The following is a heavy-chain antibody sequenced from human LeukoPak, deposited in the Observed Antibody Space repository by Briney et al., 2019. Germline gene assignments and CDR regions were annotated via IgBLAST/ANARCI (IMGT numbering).Heavy chain of an antibody. Sequence: GGSLRLSCAASGFTFSSYAMHWVRQAPGKGLEWVSVISYDGSNKYYADSVKGRFTISRDNSKNTLYLQMNSLRAEDTAVYYCARADSSSLGFYYWGQGTLVTVSS. V-gene: IGHV3-30*04. CDR1: GFTFSSYA. CDR2: ISYDGSNK. J-gene: IGHJ4*02. CDR3: ARADSSSLGFYY. D-gene: IGHD6-13*01.